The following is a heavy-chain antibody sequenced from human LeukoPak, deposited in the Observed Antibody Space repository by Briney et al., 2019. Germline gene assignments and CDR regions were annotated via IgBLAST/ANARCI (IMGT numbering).Heavy chain of an antibody. CDR2: IWSGGSNE. CDR3: AKASRNCSRTSCYEYFQH. CDR1: GFTFSSYG. D-gene: IGHD2-2*01. Sequence: PGGSLRLSCAASGFTFSSYGMHWVRQAPGKGLEWVAVIWSGGSNEYYADSVKGRVTISRDNSKNTLYLQMNSLRAEDTAVYYCAKASRNCSRTSCYEYFQHWGQGTLVTVSS. V-gene: IGHV3-33*06. J-gene: IGHJ1*01.